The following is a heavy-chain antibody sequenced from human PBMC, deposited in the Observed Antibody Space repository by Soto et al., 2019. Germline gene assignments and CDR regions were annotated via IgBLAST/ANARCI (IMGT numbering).Heavy chain of an antibody. D-gene: IGHD3-3*01. J-gene: IGHJ6*03. CDR1: GFTFSSYG. V-gene: IGHV3-30*03. CDR2: ISYDGSNK. CDR3: AIADFWSGYYTGFLPYYYMDV. Sequence: GGSLRLSCAASGFTFSSYGMHWVRQAPGKGLEWVAVISYDGSNKNYADSVKGRFTISRDNSKNTLYLQMNSLRAEDTAVYYCAIADFWSGYYTGFLPYYYMDVWGKGTTVTVSS.